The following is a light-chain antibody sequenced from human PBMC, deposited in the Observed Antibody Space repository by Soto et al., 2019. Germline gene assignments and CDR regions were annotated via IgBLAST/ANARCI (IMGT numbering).Light chain of an antibody. CDR2: YMS. Sequence: EIVLTQSPATLSSSPGVTATLSCRASQYVGTRLAWYQHKPGQAPRLLIYYMSKRATGIPARFSGSGSGTDFTLTISSLAPEDFAIYYCHQRQSWPRTFGQGTKV. V-gene: IGKV3-11*01. CDR3: HQRQSWPRT. CDR1: QYVGTR. J-gene: IGKJ1*01.